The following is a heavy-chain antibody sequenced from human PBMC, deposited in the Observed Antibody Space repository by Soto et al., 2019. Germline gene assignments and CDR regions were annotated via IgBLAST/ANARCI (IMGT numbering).Heavy chain of an antibody. V-gene: IGHV1-2*04. Sequence: VPVKVSSKASRYTFTGYYMHWARHAPGQGLEWMGWINPNSGGTNYAQKFQGWVTMTRDTSISTAYMELSRLRSDDTAVYYCARSAYYYYGMDVWGQGTTVTVSS. J-gene: IGHJ6*02. CDR1: RYTFTGYY. CDR3: ARSAYYYYGMDV. CDR2: INPNSGGT.